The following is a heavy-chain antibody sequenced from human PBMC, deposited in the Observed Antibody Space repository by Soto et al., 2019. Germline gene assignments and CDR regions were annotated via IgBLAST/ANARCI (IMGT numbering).Heavy chain of an antibody. Sequence: GGSLRLSCVASGVTFSSYSMNWVRQAPGKGLEWVSYISSSSSTIYYADSVKGRFTISRDNAKNSLYLQMNSLRDEDTAVYCCAREDCISTSCYKYGMDVWGQGTTVTVSS. CDR3: AREDCISTSCYKYGMDV. CDR2: ISSSSSTI. CDR1: GVTFSSYS. V-gene: IGHV3-48*02. J-gene: IGHJ6*02. D-gene: IGHD2-2*02.